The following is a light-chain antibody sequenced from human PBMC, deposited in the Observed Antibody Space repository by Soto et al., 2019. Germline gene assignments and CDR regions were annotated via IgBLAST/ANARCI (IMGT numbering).Light chain of an antibody. J-gene: IGLJ2*01. CDR3: AAWDDSLNEVV. V-gene: IGLV1-44*01. CDR2: TDN. CDR1: SFNIGSNT. Sequence: QSVLTQPPSASGAPGQGVTISCSGISFNIGSNTANWYQRLPGTAPKLLIYTDNQRPSGVPDRFSGSKSDTSASLAISGLQSDDEADYYCAAWDDSLNEVVFGGGTKLTVL.